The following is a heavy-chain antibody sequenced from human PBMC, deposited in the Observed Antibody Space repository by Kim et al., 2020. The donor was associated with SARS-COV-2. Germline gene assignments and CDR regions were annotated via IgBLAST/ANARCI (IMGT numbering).Heavy chain of an antibody. V-gene: IGHV3-30*02. CDR2: IWYDGSNK. J-gene: IGHJ4*02. CDR1: GFTFSSYG. D-gene: IGHD6-13*01. Sequence: GGSLRLSCAASGFTFSSYGMHWVRQAPGKGLEWVAFIWYDGSNKYYADSVKGRFTISRDNSKNTLYLQMNSLRAEDTAVYYCAKDSSSWYYFDYWGQGTLGTVSS. CDR3: AKDSSSWYYFDY.